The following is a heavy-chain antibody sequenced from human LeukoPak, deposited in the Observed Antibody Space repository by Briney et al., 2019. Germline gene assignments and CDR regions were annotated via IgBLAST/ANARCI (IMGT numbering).Heavy chain of an antibody. D-gene: IGHD6-19*01. CDR2: ISGSGGST. CDR3: AKDRIAVAGWFDP. CDR1: GFTLSSKV. J-gene: IGHJ5*02. Sequence: GGSLRLSCAASGFTLSSKVMHWVRQAPGKGLEWVSSISGSGGSTYYADSVKGRFTISRDNSKNTLYLQMNSLRAEDTAVYYCAKDRIAVAGWFDPWGQGTLVTVSS. V-gene: IGHV3-23*01.